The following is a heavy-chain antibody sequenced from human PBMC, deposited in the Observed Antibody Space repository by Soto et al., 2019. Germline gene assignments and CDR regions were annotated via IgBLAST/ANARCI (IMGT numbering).Heavy chain of an antibody. Sequence: PSETLSLTCAVYGGSFSGYYWSWIRQPPGKGLEWIGEINHSGSTNYNSSLKSRATISVDTSKNQFSLKLSSVTAADTAVYYCARGGVFGYSYGLIYYGMDVWGQGTTVTVSS. CDR3: ARGGVFGYSYGLIYYGMDV. V-gene: IGHV4-34*01. D-gene: IGHD5-18*01. CDR1: GGSFSGYY. CDR2: INHSGST. J-gene: IGHJ6*02.